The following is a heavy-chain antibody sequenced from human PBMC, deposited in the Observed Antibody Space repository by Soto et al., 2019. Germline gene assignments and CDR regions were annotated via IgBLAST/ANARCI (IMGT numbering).Heavy chain of an antibody. CDR3: HGALPTMD. D-gene: IGHD4-4*01. J-gene: IGHJ6*03. V-gene: IGHV1-18*03. Sequence: ASVKVDWKASGYTFPNFGISWVRQAPGQGLEWMGWISAYNGNTNYAQKFQGRVTMTTDTSTSTAYMDLRNPTTAEISTYSLHGALPTMD. CDR1: GYTFPNFG. CDR2: ISAYNGNT.